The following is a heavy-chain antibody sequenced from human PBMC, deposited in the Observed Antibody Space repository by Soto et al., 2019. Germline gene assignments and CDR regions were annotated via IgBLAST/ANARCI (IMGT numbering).Heavy chain of an antibody. D-gene: IGHD6-6*01. J-gene: IGHJ6*03. CDR1: GYTFTSYY. Sequence: ASVKVSCKASGYTFTSYYMHWVRQAPGQGLEWMGIINPSGGSTSYAQKFQGRVTMTRDTSTSTVYMELSSLRSEDTAVYYCARSRIAARKAYYYYYMDVWGQGTTVTVSS. CDR2: INPSGGST. V-gene: IGHV1-46*03. CDR3: ARSRIAARKAYYYYYMDV.